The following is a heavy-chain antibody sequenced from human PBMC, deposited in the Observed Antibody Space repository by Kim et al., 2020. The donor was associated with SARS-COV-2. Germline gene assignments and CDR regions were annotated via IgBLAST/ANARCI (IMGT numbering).Heavy chain of an antibody. D-gene: IGHD1-20*01. V-gene: IGHV3-23*01. CDR1: GFTFSNYA. Sequence: GGSLRLSCVASGFTFSNYAMSWVRQAPGKGLEWVSAMSGGGGSTDYTASVKVRVTISRDYSKNTLYLQMNTLRADDTAAYDCSKVFNWNDARGIDAWGQG. CDR3: SKVFNWNDARGIDA. CDR2: MSGGGGST. J-gene: IGHJ6*02.